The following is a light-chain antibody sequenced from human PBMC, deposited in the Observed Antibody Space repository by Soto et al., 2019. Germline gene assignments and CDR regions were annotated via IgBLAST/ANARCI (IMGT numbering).Light chain of an antibody. CDR1: SSDIGTYDH. J-gene: IGLJ1*01. V-gene: IGLV2-14*01. CDR2: SVS. Sequence: LTQPASVSGSPGQSITISCSGTSSDIGTYDHVAWFQQFPGKTPKLMIYSVSNRPSGVSYRFSGSKSGNTASLTISGLQAEDEADYYCISYTVSRSYVFGTGTKVTVL. CDR3: ISYTVSRSYV.